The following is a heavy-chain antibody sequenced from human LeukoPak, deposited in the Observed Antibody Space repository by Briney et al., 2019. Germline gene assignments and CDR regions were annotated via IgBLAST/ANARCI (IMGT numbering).Heavy chain of an antibody. Sequence: GGSLRLSCAASGFTFSSYSMNWVRQAPGKGLEWVSYMSSNSTYIYYADSVKGRFTISRDDAKNSVYLQMNSLRAEDTAIYYXARDSAARGRYSVAGPFDFWGQGSLVTVSA. J-gene: IGHJ4*02. CDR3: ARDSAARGRYSVAGPFDF. D-gene: IGHD6-19*01. CDR1: GFTFSSYS. V-gene: IGHV3-21*01. CDR2: MSSNSTYI.